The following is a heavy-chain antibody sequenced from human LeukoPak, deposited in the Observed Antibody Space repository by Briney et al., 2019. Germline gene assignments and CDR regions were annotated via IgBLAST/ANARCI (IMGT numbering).Heavy chain of an antibody. Sequence: SETLSLTCTVSGGSISSYYWNWIRQPPGKGLEWIGYIYYTGYTNYNPSLKSRVTISVGTSKKQFSLKLNSVTAADTAVYYCARSSWFGEEGFDSWGQGTLVTVSS. J-gene: IGHJ4*02. CDR1: GGSISSYY. V-gene: IGHV4-59*01. CDR2: IYYTGYT. CDR3: ARSSWFGEEGFDS. D-gene: IGHD3-10*01.